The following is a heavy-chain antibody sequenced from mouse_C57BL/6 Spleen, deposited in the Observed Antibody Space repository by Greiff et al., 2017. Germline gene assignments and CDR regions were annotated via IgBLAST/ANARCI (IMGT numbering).Heavy chain of an antibody. V-gene: IGHV14-3*01. D-gene: IGHD1-1*01. CDR3: ARTVVAPYFDY. CDR2: IDPANGNT. Sequence: EVKLQESVAELVRPGASVKLSCTASGFNIKNPYMHWVKQRPEQGLEWIGRIDPANGNTKYAPKFQGKATITAVTSSNTAYLQRSSLTSEDTDSYYCARTVVAPYFDYWGQGTTLTVSS. CDR1: GFNIKNPY. J-gene: IGHJ2*01.